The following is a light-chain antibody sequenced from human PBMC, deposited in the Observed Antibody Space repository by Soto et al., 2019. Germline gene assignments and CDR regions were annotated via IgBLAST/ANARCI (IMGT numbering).Light chain of an antibody. V-gene: IGLV2-23*01. CDR1: DVGSYGV. J-gene: IGLJ1*01. CDR2: DGT. CDR3: SLDAGPNTYV. Sequence: QSALTQPASVSGSPGQSITISCSDVGSYGVVSWYQQHPGKDPKLMIYDGTQRPSEVSDRFSGSKSANTASLTIAGLQAEEEADYYCSLDAGPNTYVFGTGTKLTVL.